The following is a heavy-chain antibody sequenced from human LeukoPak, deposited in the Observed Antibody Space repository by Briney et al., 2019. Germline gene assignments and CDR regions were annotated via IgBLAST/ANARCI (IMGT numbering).Heavy chain of an antibody. V-gene: IGHV1-24*01. Sequence: ASVKVSCKVSGYTLTELSMHWVRQAPGKGLEWMGGFDPEDGETIYAQKFQGRVTMTEDTSTDTAYMELSSLRSEDTAVYYCATAEGSQDAFDIWGQGIMVTVSS. J-gene: IGHJ3*02. CDR3: ATAEGSQDAFDI. CDR2: FDPEDGET. D-gene: IGHD1-26*01. CDR1: GYTLTELS.